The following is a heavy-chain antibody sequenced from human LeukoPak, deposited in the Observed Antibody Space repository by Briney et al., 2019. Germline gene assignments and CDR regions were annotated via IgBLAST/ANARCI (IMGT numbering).Heavy chain of an antibody. CDR2: IYSGGST. J-gene: IGHJ3*02. V-gene: IGHV3-53*01. Sequence: GGSLRLSCAASGFTVSSNYMSWVRQAPGKGLEWVSVIYSGGSTYYADSVKGRFTISRDNSKNTLYLQMNSLRAEDTAVYYCARDLFRDYYDTRPDAFDIWGQGTMVTVSS. CDR1: GFTVSSNY. D-gene: IGHD3-22*01. CDR3: ARDLFRDYYDTRPDAFDI.